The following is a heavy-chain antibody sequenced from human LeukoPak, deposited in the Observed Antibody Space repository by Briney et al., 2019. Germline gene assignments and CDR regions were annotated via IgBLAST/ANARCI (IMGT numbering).Heavy chain of an antibody. CDR2: IYYSGST. V-gene: IGHV4-39*01. D-gene: IGHD3-3*01. CDR1: GGSISSSSYY. CDR3: ARSLITIFGVVPRALDY. J-gene: IGHJ4*02. Sequence: PSETLSLTCTVSGGSISSSSYYWGWIRQPPGKGLEWIGSIYYSGSTYYNPSLKSRVTISVDTSKNQFSLKLSSVTAADTAVYYCARSLITIFGVVPRALDYWGQGTLVTVSP.